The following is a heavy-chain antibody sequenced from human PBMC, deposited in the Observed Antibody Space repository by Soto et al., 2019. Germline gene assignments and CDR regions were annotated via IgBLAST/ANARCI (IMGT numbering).Heavy chain of an antibody. V-gene: IGHV1-69*13. Sequence: GASVKVSCKASGGTFSSYAISWVRQAPGQGLEWMGGIIPIFGTANYAQKFQGRVTITADESTSTAYMELSSLRSEDTAVYYCASATSSGYYEYYFDYWVQGTLVTVSS. CDR1: GGTFSSYA. CDR3: ASATSSGYYEYYFDY. D-gene: IGHD3-22*01. J-gene: IGHJ4*02. CDR2: IIPIFGTA.